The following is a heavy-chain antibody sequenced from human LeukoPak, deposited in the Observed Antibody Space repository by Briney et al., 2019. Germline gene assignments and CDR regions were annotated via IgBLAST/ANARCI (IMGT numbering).Heavy chain of an antibody. CDR3: EFGIMVYAIVGDDY. CDR1: GGTLSSYA. CDR2: IIPIVGTA. J-gene: IGHJ4*02. D-gene: IGHD2-8*01. Sequence: SVNVSCKASGGTLSSYATSWVRHAPGQGLEWMGRIIPIVGTANYAQKFQGRVTITTAESTHTAYMGVSSLMSKTTSVYFCEFGIMVYAIVGDDYWGKGTLVTVSS. V-gene: IGHV1-69*05.